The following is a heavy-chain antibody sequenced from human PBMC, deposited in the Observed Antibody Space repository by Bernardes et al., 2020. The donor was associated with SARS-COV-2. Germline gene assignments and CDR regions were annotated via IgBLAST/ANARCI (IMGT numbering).Heavy chain of an antibody. CDR1: GFTFADYA. CDR3: AKAWGYDSSGYYYFDH. CDR2: MSWNSGSI. Sequence: GGSLRLSCAASGFTFADYAMHWVRQAPGKGLEWVSGMSWNSGSIGYADSVKGRFTISRDNAKNSLYLQMNSLRAEDTALYYCAKAWGYDSSGYYYFDHWGQGTLVTVSS. J-gene: IGHJ4*02. D-gene: IGHD3-22*01. V-gene: IGHV3-9*01.